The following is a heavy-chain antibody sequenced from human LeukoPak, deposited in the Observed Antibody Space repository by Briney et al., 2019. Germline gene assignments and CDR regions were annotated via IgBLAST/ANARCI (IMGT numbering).Heavy chain of an antibody. D-gene: IGHD3-3*01. J-gene: IGHJ5*02. Sequence: ASETLSLTCTVSGGSISSYYWSWIRQPVGKGLEWIGYIYYSGSTNYNPSLKSRVTISVDTSKNQFSLKLSSVTAADTAVYYCARHATDFWSGYQTLGRGNWFDPWGQGTLVTVSS. CDR1: GGSISSYY. CDR3: ARHATDFWSGYQTLGRGNWFDP. CDR2: IYYSGST. V-gene: IGHV4-59*08.